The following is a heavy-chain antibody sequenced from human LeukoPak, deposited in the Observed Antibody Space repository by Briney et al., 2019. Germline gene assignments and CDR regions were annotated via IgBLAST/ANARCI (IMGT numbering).Heavy chain of an antibody. J-gene: IGHJ4*02. D-gene: IGHD1-26*01. CDR3: AKVTTWELLQGNYFDY. CDR1: GFTFSSYG. CDR2: IHHDGSNK. Sequence: RTGGSLRLSCAASGFTFSSYGMHWVRQAPGKGLDWVAFIHHDGSNKYYADSVRGRFTISRDNSKNTLYLQMNSLRAEDTAVYFCAKVTTWELLQGNYFDYWGQGTLVTVSS. V-gene: IGHV3-30*02.